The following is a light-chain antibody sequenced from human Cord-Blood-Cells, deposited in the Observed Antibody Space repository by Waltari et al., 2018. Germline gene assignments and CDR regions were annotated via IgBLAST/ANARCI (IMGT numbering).Light chain of an antibody. CDR1: QSVSSN. CDR3: QQYNNWPPLT. Sequence: DIVMTQSPATLSVSPGERATLYCRASQSVSSNLAWYQQKPGQAPRLLIYGASTRATGIPARFSGSGSGTEFTLTISSLQSEDFAVYYCQQYNNWPPLTFGGGTKVEIK. V-gene: IGKV3-15*01. CDR2: GAS. J-gene: IGKJ4*01.